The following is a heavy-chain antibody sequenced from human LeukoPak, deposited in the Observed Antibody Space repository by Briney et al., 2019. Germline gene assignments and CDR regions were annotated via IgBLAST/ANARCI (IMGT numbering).Heavy chain of an antibody. CDR2: ISAYNGNT. J-gene: IGHJ6*03. CDR3: ARGQGYCSSTSCYYYYMDV. V-gene: IGHV1-18*01. Sequence: GASVKVSCKASGYTFTSYGISWVRQAPGQGLEWMGWISAYNGNTNYAQKLQGRVTMTTDTSTSTAYMELSSLRSEDTAVYYCARGQGYCSSTSCYYYYMDVWGKGTTVTISS. CDR1: GYTFTSYG. D-gene: IGHD2-2*01.